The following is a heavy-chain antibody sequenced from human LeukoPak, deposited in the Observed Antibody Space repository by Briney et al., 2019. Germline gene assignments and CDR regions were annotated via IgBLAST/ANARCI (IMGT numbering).Heavy chain of an antibody. CDR2: ISYSGIT. Sequence: PSETLSLTCTVSGGSISNYYWNWIRQPPGKGLEWIGYISYSGITNYNPSLKSRITISVDTSKKQFSLKLSSVTAADTAVYYCAGDFDGDYYFRYWGQGTLVTVSS. V-gene: IGHV4-59*01. CDR1: GGSISNYY. D-gene: IGHD3/OR15-3a*01. J-gene: IGHJ4*02. CDR3: AGDFDGDYYFRY.